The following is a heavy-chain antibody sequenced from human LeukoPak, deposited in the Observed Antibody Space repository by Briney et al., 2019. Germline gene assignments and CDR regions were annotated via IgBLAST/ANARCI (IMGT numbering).Heavy chain of an antibody. D-gene: IGHD3-10*01. Sequence: GGSLRLSCAASGFTFSSYWMSWVRQAPGKGLEWVANIKQDGSEKYYVDSVKGRFTISRDNAKNSLYLQMNSLRAEDTAVYYCARDLKVDYYGSGSYYESFDYWGQGTLVTVSS. J-gene: IGHJ4*02. V-gene: IGHV3-7*01. CDR1: GFTFSSYW. CDR2: IKQDGSEK. CDR3: ARDLKVDYYGSGSYYESFDY.